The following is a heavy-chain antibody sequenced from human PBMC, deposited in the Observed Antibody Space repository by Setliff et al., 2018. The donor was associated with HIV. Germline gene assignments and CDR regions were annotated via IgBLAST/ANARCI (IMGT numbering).Heavy chain of an antibody. CDR3: ARDSGDDYSEYYYYGMDV. CDR2: INAGNGDT. CDR1: GYTFTNYA. Sequence: ASVKVSCKASGYTFTNYAMHWVRQAPGQRLEWMGRINAGNGDTKYSQKFQGRVTFTWDTSASTAYIELSSLRSEDTALYYCARDSGDDYSEYYYYGMDVWGQGTTVTVSS. J-gene: IGHJ6*02. D-gene: IGHD4-4*01. V-gene: IGHV1-3*01.